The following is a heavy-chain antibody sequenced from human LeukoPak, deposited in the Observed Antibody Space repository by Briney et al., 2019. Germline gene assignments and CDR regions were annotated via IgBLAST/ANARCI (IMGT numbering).Heavy chain of an antibody. D-gene: IGHD3-3*01. Sequence: SETLSLTCTVSGGSISSCYWSWIRQPPGQGLEWIGYIYYSGSTNYNPSLKSRVTISVDTSKNQFSLKLSSVTAADTAVYYCASTDFWSGYYTPAFDYWGQGTLVTVSS. V-gene: IGHV4-59*08. CDR2: IYYSGST. CDR1: GGSISSCY. J-gene: IGHJ4*02. CDR3: ASTDFWSGYYTPAFDY.